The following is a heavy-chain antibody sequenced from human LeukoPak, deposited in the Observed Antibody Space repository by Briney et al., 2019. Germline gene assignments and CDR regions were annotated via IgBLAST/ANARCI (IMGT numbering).Heavy chain of an antibody. CDR3: ARKDDILTGYHGNYYYYGMDV. Sequence: ASVKVSCKASGYTFTGYYMHWVRQAPGQGLEWMGWINPNSGGTNYAQKFQGRATMTRDTSISTAYMELSRLRSDDTAVYYCARKDDILTGYHGNYYYYGMDVWGQGTTVTVSS. J-gene: IGHJ6*02. V-gene: IGHV1-2*02. CDR2: INPNSGGT. CDR1: GYTFTGYY. D-gene: IGHD3-9*01.